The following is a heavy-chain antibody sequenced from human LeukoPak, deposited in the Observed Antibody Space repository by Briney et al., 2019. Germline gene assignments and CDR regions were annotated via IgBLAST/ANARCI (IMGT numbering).Heavy chain of an antibody. CDR1: GYTFTGYY. CDR2: INPNSGGT. J-gene: IGHJ5*01. CDR3: ATGPNFGDSTGYFYS. Sequence: ASVKVSCKASGYTFTGYYMHWVRQAPGQGLEWMGWINPNSGGTNYAQKFQGRVTLTRDTSISTAYMELSRLRSDDTAVYYCATGPNFGDSTGYFYSWGQGTLVTVSS. V-gene: IGHV1-2*02. D-gene: IGHD3-22*01.